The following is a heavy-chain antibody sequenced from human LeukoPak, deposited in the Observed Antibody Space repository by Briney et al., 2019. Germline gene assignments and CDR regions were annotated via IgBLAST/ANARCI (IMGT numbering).Heavy chain of an antibody. J-gene: IGHJ4*02. CDR1: GFTFSSYA. Sequence: GGSLRLSCAASGFTFSSYAMHWVRQAPGKGLEWVAVISYDGSNKYYADSVKGRFTISRDNSKNTLYLQMNSLRAEDTAVYYCARDTYYYDSSGYYCGPFDYWGQGTLVTVSS. CDR3: ARDTYYYDSSGYYCGPFDY. CDR2: ISYDGSNK. V-gene: IGHV3-30-3*01. D-gene: IGHD3-22*01.